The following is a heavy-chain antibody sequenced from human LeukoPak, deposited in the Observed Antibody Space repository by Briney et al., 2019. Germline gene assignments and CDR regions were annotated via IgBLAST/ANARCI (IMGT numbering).Heavy chain of an antibody. CDR2: IYYSGST. D-gene: IGHD5-18*01. J-gene: IGHJ5*02. Sequence: PAETLSLTCTVSGGSISSSSYYWGWIRQPPGKGLEWIGSIYYSGSTYYNPSLKSRVTISVDTSKNQFSLKLSSVTAADTAVYYCARGIQLWLSNWFDPWGQGTLVTVSS. V-gene: IGHV4-39*01. CDR3: ARGIQLWLSNWFDP. CDR1: GGSISSSSYY.